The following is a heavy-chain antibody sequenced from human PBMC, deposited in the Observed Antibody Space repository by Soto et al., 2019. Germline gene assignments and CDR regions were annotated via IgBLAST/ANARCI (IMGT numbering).Heavy chain of an antibody. J-gene: IGHJ4*02. CDR3: ARSNWYSEY. V-gene: IGHV4-59*11. CDR2: IYYNGNT. CDR1: GGSISNHY. Sequence: QVQLQESGPGLVKPSETLSLTCTVSGGSISNHYWSWIRQPPGKGLEWIGYIYYNGNTNYNPSLKRRVNQAGDTAKNQFSLKLSSVTAADTAVYYCARSNWYSEYWGQGTLVTVSS. D-gene: IGHD7-27*01.